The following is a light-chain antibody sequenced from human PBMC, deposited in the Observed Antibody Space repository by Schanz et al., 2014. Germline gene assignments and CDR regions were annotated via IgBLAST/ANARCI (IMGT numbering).Light chain of an antibody. J-gene: IGLJ3*02. CDR3: AAWDDSLSGPWV. CDR2: ANT. Sequence: QSVLTQPPSVSGAPGQRVTISCTGSSSNIGAGYDVHWYQLLPGTAPKLLIYANTNRPSGVPDRFSGSKSGTSASLVISGLRSEDEADYYCAAWDDSLSGPWVFGGGTKLTVL. CDR1: SSNIGAGYD. V-gene: IGLV1-40*01.